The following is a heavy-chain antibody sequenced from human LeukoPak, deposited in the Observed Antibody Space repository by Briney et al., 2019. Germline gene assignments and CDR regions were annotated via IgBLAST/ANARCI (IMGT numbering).Heavy chain of an antibody. J-gene: IGHJ4*02. V-gene: IGHV1-8*01. Sequence: ASVKVSCKASGYTFTSYDINWVRQATGQGLEWMGWMNPNSGNTGYAQKFQGRVTMTRSTSISTAYMELSSLRSEDTAVYYCARGGSGSYYSDYWGQGTLVTVSS. CDR3: ARGGSGSYYSDY. CDR1: GYTFTSYD. CDR2: MNPNSGNT. D-gene: IGHD1-26*01.